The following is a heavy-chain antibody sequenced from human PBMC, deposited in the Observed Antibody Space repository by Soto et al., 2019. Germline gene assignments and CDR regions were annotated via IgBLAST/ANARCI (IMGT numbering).Heavy chain of an antibody. CDR1: GGSISSHY. D-gene: IGHD4-17*01. V-gene: IGHV4-59*11. J-gene: IGHJ4*02. Sequence: SAPLSLTCAVSGGSISSHYLSCVRQPPGKGLEWIGYMYYTGSTNYNASLKSQVTMSLDTSKNQSSLMLTSVTAADTAVYYCARVGATVTSQALGFDHWGQGILVTVSS. CDR2: MYYTGST. CDR3: ARVGATVTSQALGFDH.